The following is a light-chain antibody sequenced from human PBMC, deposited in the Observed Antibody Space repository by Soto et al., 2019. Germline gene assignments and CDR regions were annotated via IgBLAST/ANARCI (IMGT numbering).Light chain of an antibody. V-gene: IGKV1-5*03. CDR2: KAS. J-gene: IGKJ1*01. CDR1: QSISSW. Sequence: DIPMTQSPSTLSASVGDRVTITCRASQSISSWLAWYQQKPGKAPKLLIYKASSLESGVPSRFSGSGSGTDFTLSVSSLQPDDFATYYCQQYESFPRTFGQGTTVVVK. CDR3: QQYESFPRT.